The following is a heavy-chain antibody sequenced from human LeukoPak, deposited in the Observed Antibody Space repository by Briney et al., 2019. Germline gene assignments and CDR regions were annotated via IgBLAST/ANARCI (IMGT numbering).Heavy chain of an antibody. CDR3: TTRPYSSSSPDY. CDR1: GFTFSNAW. Sequence: GGSLRLSCAASGFTFSNAWMNGVRQAPGKGLEWVGRIKSKTDGETTDYTAPVKGRFTISRDDSKNTLYLQMNSLKSEDTAMYYCTTRPYSSSSPDYWGQGTLVTVSS. J-gene: IGHJ4*02. V-gene: IGHV3-15*01. CDR2: IKSKTDGETT. D-gene: IGHD6-6*01.